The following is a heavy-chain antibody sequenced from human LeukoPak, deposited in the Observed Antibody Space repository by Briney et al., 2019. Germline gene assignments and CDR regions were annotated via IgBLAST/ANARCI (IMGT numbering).Heavy chain of an antibody. CDR1: GYSISSDYY. CDR2: IFHNGNT. D-gene: IGHD5-18*01. J-gene: IGHJ4*02. CDR3: ARIEDVTRGYNHAYYFDY. Sequence: SETLSLTCTVSGYSISSDYYWGWIRQPPGKGLEWIGNIFHNGNTYYNPSLKSRVTMSIDTSKKQFSLKLRTATAADTAVYYCARIEDVTRGYNHAYYFDYWGQGTLVTVSS. V-gene: IGHV4-38-2*02.